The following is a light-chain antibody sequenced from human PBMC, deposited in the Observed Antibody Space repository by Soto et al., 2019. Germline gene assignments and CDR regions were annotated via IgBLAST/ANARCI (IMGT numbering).Light chain of an antibody. V-gene: IGLV2-14*01. CDR2: EVS. CDR3: SSYTSSSTYV. CDR1: SSDVGTYNY. Sequence: QSALTQPASVSGSPGQSITISCTGTSSDVGTYNYVSWYQLHPGKAPKLMVYEVSNRPSGVSNRFSGSKSGNTASLTIFGLQAEDEADYHCSSYTSSSTYVFGTGTKVTVL. J-gene: IGLJ1*01.